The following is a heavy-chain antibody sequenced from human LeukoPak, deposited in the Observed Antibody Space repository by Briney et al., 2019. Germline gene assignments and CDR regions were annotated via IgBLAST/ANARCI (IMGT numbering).Heavy chain of an antibody. CDR3: ARLQRRGLLRWY. Sequence: GGSLRLSCTASGFTVSSNYMTWVRQAPGKGLEWVSVIYSDGSTYYTDSVKGRFTISRDNSKNTLYLQMNSLRVEDTAVYYCARLQRRGLLRWYWGQGTLVTVSS. CDR1: GFTVSSNY. D-gene: IGHD6-25*01. V-gene: IGHV3-66*04. J-gene: IGHJ4*02. CDR2: IYSDGST.